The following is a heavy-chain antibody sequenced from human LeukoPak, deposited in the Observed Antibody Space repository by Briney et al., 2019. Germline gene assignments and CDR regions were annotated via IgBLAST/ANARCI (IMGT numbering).Heavy chain of an antibody. V-gene: IGHV3-7*01. D-gene: IGHD3-3*01. Sequence: GGSLRLSCAASGFTFSSYWMSWVRQAPGKGLEWVANIKQDGSEKYYVDSVKGRFTISRDNAKNSLYLQMNSLRVEDTAVYYCAKDRLRFLIPHDWGQGTLVTVSS. CDR3: AKDRLRFLIPHD. CDR2: IKQDGSEK. CDR1: GFTFSSYW. J-gene: IGHJ4*02.